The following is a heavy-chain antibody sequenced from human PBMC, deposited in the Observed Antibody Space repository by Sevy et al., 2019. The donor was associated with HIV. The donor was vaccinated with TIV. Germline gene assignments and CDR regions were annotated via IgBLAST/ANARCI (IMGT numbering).Heavy chain of an antibody. V-gene: IGHV3-48*02. J-gene: IGHJ4*02. CDR2: ISSSSSHI. Sequence: GGSLRLSCAASGFIFCSYSMNWVRQAPGKGLEWVSYISSSSSHIQYADSVKGRFTVSRDNAKDSLYLQMNSLRDEDAAVYYCAREAVRGYSYGLRRERTNYWGQGTLVTVSS. CDR1: GFIFCSYS. CDR3: AREAVRGYSYGLRRERTNY. D-gene: IGHD5-18*01.